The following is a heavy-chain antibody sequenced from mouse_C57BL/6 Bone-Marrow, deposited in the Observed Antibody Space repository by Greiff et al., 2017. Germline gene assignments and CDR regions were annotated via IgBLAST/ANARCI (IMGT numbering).Heavy chain of an antibody. CDR3: AKNDYDKMAWFAY. Sequence: EVKLMEPGGGLVKPGGSLKLSCAASGFTFSDYGMHWVRQAPEKGLEWVAYISSGSSTIYYADTVKGRFTISRDNAKNTLFLQMTSLRSEDTAMYYCAKNDYDKMAWFAYWGQGTLVTVSA. J-gene: IGHJ3*01. CDR1: GFTFSDYG. D-gene: IGHD2-4*01. CDR2: ISSGSSTI. V-gene: IGHV5-17*01.